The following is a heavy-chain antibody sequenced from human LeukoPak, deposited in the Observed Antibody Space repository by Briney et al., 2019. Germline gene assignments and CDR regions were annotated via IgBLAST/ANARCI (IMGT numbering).Heavy chain of an antibody. CDR2: IYYSGST. Sequence: SETLSLTCTVPGGSISSYYWSWIRQPPGKGLEWIGYIYYSGSTNYNPSLKSRVTISVDTSKNQFSLKLSSVTAADTAVYYCARYRNLYAAAGPDAFDIWGQGTMVTVSS. CDR3: ARYRNLYAAAGPDAFDI. D-gene: IGHD6-13*01. V-gene: IGHV4-59*01. CDR1: GGSISSYY. J-gene: IGHJ3*02.